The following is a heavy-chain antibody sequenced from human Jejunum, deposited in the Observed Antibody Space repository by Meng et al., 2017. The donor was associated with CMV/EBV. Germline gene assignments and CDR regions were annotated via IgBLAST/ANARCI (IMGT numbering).Heavy chain of an antibody. J-gene: IGHJ4*02. D-gene: IGHD3-3*01. CDR3: ARVAPSGYRYFDY. V-gene: IGHV7-4-1*02. CDR1: GYTFINYA. Sequence: QVQLVQSGFGLKKPGASVTVSCKASGYTFINYAMNWVRQAPGQGLEWMGWINTNTGNPTYAQGFTRRFVFSLDTSFRTAYQQISSLKAEDTAVYYCARVAPSGYRYFDYWGQGTLVTVSS. CDR2: INTNTGNP.